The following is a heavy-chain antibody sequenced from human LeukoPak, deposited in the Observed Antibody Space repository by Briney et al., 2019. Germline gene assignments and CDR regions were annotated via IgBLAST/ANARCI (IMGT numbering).Heavy chain of an antibody. D-gene: IGHD1-26*01. V-gene: IGHV4-59*01. CDR1: GGSISHYY. Sequence: PSETLSLTCTVSGGSISHYYWSWIRQPPGKGLEWIGYIYYSGSTNYNPSLKSRVTIPLDTSKNQFSLKLSPVTAADTAVYYCASHPSGSYGQVDCWGQGTLVTVSS. CDR2: IYYSGST. CDR3: ASHPSGSYGQVDC. J-gene: IGHJ4*02.